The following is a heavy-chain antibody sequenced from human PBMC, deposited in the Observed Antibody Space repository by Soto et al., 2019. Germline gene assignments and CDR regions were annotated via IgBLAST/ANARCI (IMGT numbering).Heavy chain of an antibody. D-gene: IGHD3-3*01. Sequence: GASVKVSCKASGYTFTSYAMHWVRQAPGQRLEWMGWINAGNGNTKYSQKFQGRVTITRDTSASTAYMELSSLRSEDTAVYYCARLYLEWLPGPPVSPNWFDPWGQGTLVTVSS. CDR3: ARLYLEWLPGPPVSPNWFDP. V-gene: IGHV1-3*01. CDR2: INAGNGNT. J-gene: IGHJ5*02. CDR1: GYTFTSYA.